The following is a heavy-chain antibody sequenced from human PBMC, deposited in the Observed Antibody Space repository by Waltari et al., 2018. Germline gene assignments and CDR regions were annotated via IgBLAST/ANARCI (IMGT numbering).Heavy chain of an antibody. CDR1: GGSISSYY. Sequence: QVQLQESGPGLVKPSETLSLTCTVSGGSISSYYWSWNRQPAGKGLEGIGRIYTSGGTNYHPSRKSRVTMSVVTSKNQFSLKLSSVIAADTAVYYCARESISARPGWFDPWGQVTLVTVSS. D-gene: IGHD6-6*01. CDR2: IYTSGGT. V-gene: IGHV4-4*07. CDR3: ARESISARPGWFDP. J-gene: IGHJ5*02.